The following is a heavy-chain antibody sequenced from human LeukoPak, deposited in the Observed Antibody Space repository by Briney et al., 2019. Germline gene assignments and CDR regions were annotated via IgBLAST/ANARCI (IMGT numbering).Heavy chain of an antibody. CDR2: ISSSSSYI. J-gene: IGHJ4*02. D-gene: IGHD1-1*01. Sequence: GGSLRLSCAASGFTFDDYAMHWVRQAPGKGLEWVSSISSSSSYIYYADSVKGRFTISRDNAKNSLYLQMNSLRAEDTAVYYCARATRKVPGYFDYWGQGTLVTVSS. CDR3: ARATRKVPGYFDY. V-gene: IGHV3-21*01. CDR1: GFTFDDYA.